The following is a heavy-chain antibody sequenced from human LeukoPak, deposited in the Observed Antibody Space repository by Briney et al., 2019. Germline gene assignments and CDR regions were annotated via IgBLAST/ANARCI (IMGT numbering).Heavy chain of an antibody. J-gene: IGHJ5*02. D-gene: IGHD1-26*01. Sequence: GASVKVSCKASGYTFTGYYMHWVRQAPGQGLEWMGWINPNSGGTNYAQKFQGRVTMTRDTSISTAYMELSRLRSDDTAVYYCARDLSGSYDWFDPWGQGTLVTVSS. V-gene: IGHV1-2*02. CDR3: ARDLSGSYDWFDP. CDR2: INPNSGGT. CDR1: GYTFTGYY.